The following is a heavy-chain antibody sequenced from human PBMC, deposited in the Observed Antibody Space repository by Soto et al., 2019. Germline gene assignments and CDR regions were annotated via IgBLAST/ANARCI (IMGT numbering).Heavy chain of an antibody. CDR3: ALNYDSSGYLAY. CDR1: GDTFTSYA. D-gene: IGHD3-22*01. CDR2: INAGNGNT. Sequence: ASVKVSCKASGDTFTSYAMHWVRQAPGQRLEWMGWINAGNGNTKYSQKFQGRVTITRDTSASTAYMELSSLRSEDTAVYYCALNYDSSGYLAYWGQGTLVTVSS. J-gene: IGHJ4*02. V-gene: IGHV1-3*01.